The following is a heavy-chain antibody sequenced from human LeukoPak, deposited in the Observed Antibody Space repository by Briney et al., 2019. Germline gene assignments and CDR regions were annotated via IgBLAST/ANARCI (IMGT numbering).Heavy chain of an antibody. D-gene: IGHD6-13*01. V-gene: IGHV3-30*18. CDR1: GXTFXSYG. J-gene: IGHJ4*02. CDR2: ISYDGSNK. CDR3: AKESGLSPIAAASRTADY. Sequence: LXLSXXXSGXTFXSYGMHWVRQAPGKGLEWVAVISYDGSNKYYADSVKGRFTISRDNSKNTLYLQMNSLRAEDTAVYYCAKESGLSPIAAASRTADYWGQGTLVTVSS.